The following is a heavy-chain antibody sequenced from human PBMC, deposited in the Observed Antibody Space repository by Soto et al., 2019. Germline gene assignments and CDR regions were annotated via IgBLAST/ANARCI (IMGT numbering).Heavy chain of an antibody. V-gene: IGHV4-61*08. CDR3: ARVRWELRYYYYGMDV. CDR2: IYYSGST. J-gene: IGHJ6*02. Sequence: SETLSLTCAVSGGSISSGGYSWSWIRQPPGKGLEWIGYIYYSGSTNYNPSLKSRVTISVDTSRNQFSLKLSSVTAADTAVYYCARVRWELRYYYYGMDVWGQGTTVTVSS. D-gene: IGHD1-26*01. CDR1: GGSISSGGYS.